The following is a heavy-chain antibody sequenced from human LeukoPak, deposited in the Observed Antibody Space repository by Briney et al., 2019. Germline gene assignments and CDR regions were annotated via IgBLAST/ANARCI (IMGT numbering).Heavy chain of an antibody. V-gene: IGHV3-33*06. CDR1: GSTFSSYG. J-gene: IGHJ4*02. CDR3: AKDFDYHVRYFDY. CDR2: IWYDGSNK. Sequence: QAGGSLRLSCAASGSTFSSYGMHWVRQAPGKGLEWVAVIWYDGSNKYYADSVKGRFTISRDNSKNTLYLQMNSLRAEDTAVCYCAKDFDYHVRYFDYWGQGTLVTVSS. D-gene: IGHD4-11*01.